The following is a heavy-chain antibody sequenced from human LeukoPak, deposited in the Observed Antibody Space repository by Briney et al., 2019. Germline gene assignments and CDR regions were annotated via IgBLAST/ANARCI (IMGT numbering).Heavy chain of an antibody. CDR2: IYYSGST. D-gene: IGHD2-21*02. CDR3: ARGYCGGDCYLPDWFDP. V-gene: IGHV4-59*01. J-gene: IGHJ5*02. Sequence: SETLSLTCTVSGGSISSYYWSWIRQPPGKGLEWIGYIYYSGSTNYNPSLKSRVTISVDTSKNQFSLKLSSVTAADTAVYYYARGYCGGDCYLPDWFDPWGQGTLVTVSS. CDR1: GGSISSYY.